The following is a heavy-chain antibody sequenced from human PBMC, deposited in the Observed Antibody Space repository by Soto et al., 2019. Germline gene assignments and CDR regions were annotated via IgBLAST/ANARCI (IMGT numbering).Heavy chain of an antibody. D-gene: IGHD2-2*01. Sequence: PSETLSLTCTVSSYSVTNGHYWGWIRQPPGQGLEWIGTFYHTGDTYYNPSLESRVTMSVHTSKNQFSLKLSSVTAADTAVYYCERSPGANYFDYWGQGTLVTVSS. CDR2: FYHTGDT. CDR1: SYSVTNGHY. CDR3: ERSPGANYFDY. V-gene: IGHV4-38-2*02. J-gene: IGHJ4*02.